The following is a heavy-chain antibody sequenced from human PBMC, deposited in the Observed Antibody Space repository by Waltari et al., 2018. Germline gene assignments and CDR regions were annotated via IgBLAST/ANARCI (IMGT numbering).Heavy chain of an antibody. D-gene: IGHD2-21*01. Sequence: GQSGAEVKKPGASVKISCKTSEYTFTSSYVHWVRQAPGQGLEWMGIINPSGGSTIYAQKFQGRVTMTRDTSTSTVYMELSSLRSEDTAVYYCASDTGALWMDVWGQGTTVTVSS. CDR1: EYTFTSSY. CDR3: ASDTGALWMDV. V-gene: IGHV1-46*01. J-gene: IGHJ6*02. CDR2: INPSGGST.